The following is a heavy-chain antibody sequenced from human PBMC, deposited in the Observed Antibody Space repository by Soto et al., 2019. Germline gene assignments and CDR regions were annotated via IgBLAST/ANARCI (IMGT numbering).Heavy chain of an antibody. CDR1: GGSISSSIYY. D-gene: IGHD6-19*01. Sequence: SETLSLTCTVSGGSISSSIYYWGWIRQPPGKGLEWIGSIYYSGSTYYNPSLKSRVTISVDTSKNQFSLKLSSVTAADTAAYYCARGSSGWSAHYYFDYWGQGTLVTVSS. CDR3: ARGSSGWSAHYYFDY. V-gene: IGHV4-39*01. J-gene: IGHJ4*02. CDR2: IYYSGST.